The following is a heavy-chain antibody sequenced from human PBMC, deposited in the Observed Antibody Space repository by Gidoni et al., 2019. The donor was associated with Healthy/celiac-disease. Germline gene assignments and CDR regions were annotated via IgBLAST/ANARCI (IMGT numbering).Heavy chain of an antibody. CDR3: AKDLRYCSSTSCYLHMDV. J-gene: IGHJ6*03. D-gene: IGHD2-2*01. V-gene: IGHV3-9*01. Sequence: EVQLVESGGGLVQPGRSLRLSCAASGFTFDDYAMHWVRQAPGKGLEWVSGISWNSGSIGYADSVKGRFTISRDNAKNSLYLRMNSLRAEDTALYYCAKDLRYCSSTSCYLHMDVWGKGTTVTVSS. CDR1: GFTFDDYA. CDR2: ISWNSGSI.